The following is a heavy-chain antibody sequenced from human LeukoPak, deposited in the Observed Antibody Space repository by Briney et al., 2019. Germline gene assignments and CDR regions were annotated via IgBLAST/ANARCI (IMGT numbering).Heavy chain of an antibody. J-gene: IGHJ6*03. Sequence: GESLKISCKGSGYIFTSYWIGWARQLPGKGLEWMGIIYPGDSDTRYSPSFQGQVTISADKSISTACLQWSSPKASDTAMYYCARHRGSSSSYYYYMDVWGKGTTVTVSS. CDR2: IYPGDSDT. D-gene: IGHD6-6*01. CDR3: ARHRGSSSSYYYYMDV. V-gene: IGHV5-51*01. CDR1: GYIFTSYW.